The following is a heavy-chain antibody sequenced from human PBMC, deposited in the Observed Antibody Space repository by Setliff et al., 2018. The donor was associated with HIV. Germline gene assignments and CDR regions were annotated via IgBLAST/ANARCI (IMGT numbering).Heavy chain of an antibody. CDR1: DDSIKSDNYY. CDR2: VYITGRI. D-gene: IGHD3-10*01. CDR3: ARLSLSLVRGIINSGDRFFDY. J-gene: IGHJ4*02. V-gene: IGHV4-61*02. Sequence: SETLSLTCTVSDDSIKSDNYYWSWVRQPAGKGLEWIGRVYITGRIHYNPSLKSRVTISVDTSKNQFSLKLSSVTAADTAVYYCARLSLSLVRGIINSGDRFFDYWGQGSLVTVSS.